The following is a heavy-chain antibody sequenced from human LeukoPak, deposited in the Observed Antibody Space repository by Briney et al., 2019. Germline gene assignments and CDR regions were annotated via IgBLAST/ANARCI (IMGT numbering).Heavy chain of an antibody. D-gene: IGHD3-3*01. CDR2: IRSKPSGGTT. V-gene: IGHV3-49*04. CDR1: GFTFGDYA. CDR3: TRDYNFWSVLSPFDI. Sequence: GGSLRLSCTASGFTFGDYALSWVRQAPGKGLEWVGFIRSKPSGGTTDYAASVKGRFTISRDDSNSIAYLQMISLRTEDTAVYYCTRDYNFWSVLSPFDIWGQGTMVAVSS. J-gene: IGHJ3*02.